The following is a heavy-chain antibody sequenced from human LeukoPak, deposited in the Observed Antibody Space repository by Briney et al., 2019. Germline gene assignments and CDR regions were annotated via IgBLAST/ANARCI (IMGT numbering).Heavy chain of an antibody. CDR2: TNHSGST. CDR3: ARGLGVGYCTNGVCLGYWFDP. D-gene: IGHD2-8*01. J-gene: IGHJ5*02. V-gene: IGHV4-34*01. CDR1: GGSFSGYY. Sequence: SETLSLTCAVYGGSFSGYYWSWIRQPPGKGLEWIGETNHSGSTNYNPSLKSRVTISVDTSKNQFSLKLSSVTAADTAVYYCARGLGVGYCTNGVCLGYWFDPWGQGTLVTVSS.